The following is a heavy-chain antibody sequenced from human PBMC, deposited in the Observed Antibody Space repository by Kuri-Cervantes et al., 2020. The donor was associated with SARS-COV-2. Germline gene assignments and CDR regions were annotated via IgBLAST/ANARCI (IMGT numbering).Heavy chain of an antibody. V-gene: IGHV3-30-3*01. Sequence: GESLKISCAASGFTFSSYAMHWVRQAPGKGLEWVVVISYDGSNKYYADSVKGRFTISRDNSKNTLYLQMNSLRAEDTAVYYCARVEVTILSADYWGQGTLVTVSS. CDR2: ISYDGSNK. D-gene: IGHD3-3*01. J-gene: IGHJ4*02. CDR3: ARVEVTILSADY. CDR1: GFTFSSYA.